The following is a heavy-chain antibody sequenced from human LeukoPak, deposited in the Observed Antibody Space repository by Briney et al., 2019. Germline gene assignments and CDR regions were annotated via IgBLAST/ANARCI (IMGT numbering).Heavy chain of an antibody. CDR3: ANGNSNSPKDY. Sequence: GGSLRLSCAASGFTFSDYAMSWLRQAPGRGVEWVSAISDSGVDTYYADSVKGRFTMSRDNSKSTLYLQMNRLRAEDTAVYYCANGNSNSPKDYWGHGTLVTVSS. V-gene: IGHV3-23*01. CDR1: GFTFSDYA. J-gene: IGHJ4*01. CDR2: ISDSGVDT. D-gene: IGHD2-2*01.